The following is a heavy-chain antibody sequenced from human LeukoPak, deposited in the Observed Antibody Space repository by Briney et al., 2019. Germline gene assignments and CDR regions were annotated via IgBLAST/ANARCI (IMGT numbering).Heavy chain of an antibody. J-gene: IGHJ6*02. CDR1: GYTFTGYY. V-gene: IGHV1-2*02. Sequence: ASVKVSCKASGYTFTGYYMHWVRQAPGQGLEWMGWINPNSGGTNYAQKLQGRVTMTTDTSTSTAYMELRSLRSDDTAVYYCARVYSSGWPTYYYYYYGMDVWGQGTTVTVSS. CDR2: INPNSGGT. CDR3: ARVYSSGWPTYYYYYYGMDV. D-gene: IGHD6-19*01.